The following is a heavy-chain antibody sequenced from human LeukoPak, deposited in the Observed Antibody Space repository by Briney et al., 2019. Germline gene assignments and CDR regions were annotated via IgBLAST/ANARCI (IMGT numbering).Heavy chain of an antibody. CDR3: ARGHYSSSWYVDY. Sequence: PSETLSLTCAVYGGSFSGYYWSWIRQPPGKGLEWIGEINHSGSTNYNPSLKSRVTISVDTSKNQFSLKLSSVTAADTAVYYCARGHYSSSWYVDYWGQETLVTVSS. CDR1: GGSFSGYY. J-gene: IGHJ4*02. V-gene: IGHV4-34*01. D-gene: IGHD6-13*01. CDR2: INHSGST.